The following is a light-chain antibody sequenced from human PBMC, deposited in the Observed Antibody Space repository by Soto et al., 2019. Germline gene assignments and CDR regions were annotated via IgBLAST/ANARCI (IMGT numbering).Light chain of an antibody. Sequence: VLTQSPGTLSLSPGERATISCRASQSVADRYLAWYQQKPGRAPRLLFYGATRRATGIPDRFSGSGSGTDLTLTISRLAPDDFAVYYCHHFGSSPETFGQGTKVDIK. CDR3: HHFGSSPET. J-gene: IGKJ1*01. CDR2: GAT. CDR1: QSVADRY. V-gene: IGKV3-20*01.